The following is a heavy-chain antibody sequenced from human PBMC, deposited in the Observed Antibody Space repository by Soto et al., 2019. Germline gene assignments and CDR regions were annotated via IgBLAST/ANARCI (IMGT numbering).Heavy chain of an antibody. Sequence: GGSLRLSCAAAGFSFSSRWMSWVRQAPGKGLEWVANIKGDGSENYYVGSVKGRFTISRDNAKNSLYLQMSSLRAEDTAVYYCATYFSSALDSWGQGTLVTVSS. CDR2: IKGDGSEN. V-gene: IGHV3-7*03. J-gene: IGHJ4*02. CDR1: GFSFSSRW. CDR3: ATYFSSALDS. D-gene: IGHD3-3*01.